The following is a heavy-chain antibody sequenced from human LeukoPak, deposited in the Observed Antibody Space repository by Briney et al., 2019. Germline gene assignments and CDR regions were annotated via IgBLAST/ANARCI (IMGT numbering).Heavy chain of an antibody. CDR2: IYASGTT. J-gene: IGHJ4*02. V-gene: IGHV4-61*02. CDR3: ARGPSRDGYNDY. Sequence: SETLSLTCTVSGGSISSGNYYYSWIRQPAGKGLEWLGRIYASGTTNYNPSLKSRVTISVDTSKNQFSLKLSSVTAADTAVYYCARGPSRDGYNDYWGQGTLVTVSS. CDR1: GGSISSGNYY. D-gene: IGHD5-24*01.